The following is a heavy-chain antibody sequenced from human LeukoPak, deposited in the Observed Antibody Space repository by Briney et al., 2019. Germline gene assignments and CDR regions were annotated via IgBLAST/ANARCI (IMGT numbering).Heavy chain of an antibody. Sequence: GGSLRLSCATSGFTFNNYNMNWVRQAPGRALEWVSSITSSGTYIYYADSVKGRFTISRDNAKNSLYLQMNSLRAEDTAVYYCARVGYCSGGSCGAMDVWGKGTTVTISS. D-gene: IGHD2-15*01. V-gene: IGHV3-21*01. J-gene: IGHJ6*03. CDR1: GFTFNNYN. CDR2: ITSSGTYI. CDR3: ARVGYCSGGSCGAMDV.